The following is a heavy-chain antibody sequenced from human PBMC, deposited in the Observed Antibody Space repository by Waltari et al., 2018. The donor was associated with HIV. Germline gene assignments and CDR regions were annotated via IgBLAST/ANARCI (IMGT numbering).Heavy chain of an antibody. CDR3: SRSRGYSYGYADY. J-gene: IGHJ4*02. D-gene: IGHD5-18*01. Sequence: EVQLVESGGGLVQSGRSLRLSCTASGLPFGDYAMSWFRQAPGRGMEWGGFIRRKTYGGTTEYAASVKDRFTISRDDSKSIAYLQMNSLKTEDTAVYYCSRSRGYSYGYADYWGQGTLVTVSS. CDR1: GLPFGDYA. CDR2: IRRKTYGGTT. V-gene: IGHV3-49*03.